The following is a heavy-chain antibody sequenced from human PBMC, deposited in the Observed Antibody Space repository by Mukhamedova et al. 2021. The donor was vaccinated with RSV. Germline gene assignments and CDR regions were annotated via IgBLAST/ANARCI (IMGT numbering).Heavy chain of an antibody. Sequence: APGKGLEWVGRIRAKTDNYATAYAASVKGRFTISRDDSENTAHLQMNSLKTEDTAVYYCSSSIAARRIGFWGQGPLVPVSS. D-gene: IGHD6-6*01. J-gene: IGHJ4*02. CDR3: SSSIAARRIGF. V-gene: IGHV3-73*01. CDR2: IRAKTDNYAT.